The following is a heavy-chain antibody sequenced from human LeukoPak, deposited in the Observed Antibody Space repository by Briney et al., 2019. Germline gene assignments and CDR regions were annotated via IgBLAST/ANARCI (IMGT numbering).Heavy chain of an antibody. CDR3: ARGSWDYYDSSGNDY. J-gene: IGHJ4*02. Sequence: GGSLRLSCAASGFTFSSYWMHWVRQAPGKGLVWVSRINSDGSSTSYADSVKGRLTISRDNAKNTLYLQMNSLRAEDTAVYYCARGSWDYYDSSGNDYWGQGTLVTVSS. CDR1: GFTFSSYW. CDR2: INSDGSST. V-gene: IGHV3-74*01. D-gene: IGHD3-22*01.